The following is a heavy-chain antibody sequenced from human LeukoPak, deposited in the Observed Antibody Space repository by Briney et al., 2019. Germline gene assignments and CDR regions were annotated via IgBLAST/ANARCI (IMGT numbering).Heavy chain of an antibody. J-gene: IGHJ6*03. CDR2: IYPGDSDT. CDR1: GYSFTNYW. D-gene: IGHD2-21*02. CDR3: VRHTRDSVLDYFYYYYMDV. V-gene: IGHV5-51*01. Sequence: KRGESLKISCKGSGYSFTNYWIGWVRRMPGKGLEWMGIIYPGDSDTRYSPSFQGQVTISADKSISTAYLQWSSLKASDTAMYYCVRHTRDSVLDYFYYYYMDVWGKGTTVTISS.